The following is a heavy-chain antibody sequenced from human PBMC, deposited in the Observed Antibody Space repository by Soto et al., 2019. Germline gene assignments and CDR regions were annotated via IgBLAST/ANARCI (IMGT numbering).Heavy chain of an antibody. V-gene: IGHV4-59*01. CDR3: ARNLRSVYFDY. J-gene: IGHJ4*02. CDR2: IYYSGST. CDR1: GGSISGYY. Sequence: SETLSLTCTVAGGSISGYYWRWIRQPPGKGLEWIGYIYYSGSTNYNPSLKSRVTISVDTSKNQFSLKLSSVTAADTAVYYCARNLRSVYFDYWGQGTLVTVSS.